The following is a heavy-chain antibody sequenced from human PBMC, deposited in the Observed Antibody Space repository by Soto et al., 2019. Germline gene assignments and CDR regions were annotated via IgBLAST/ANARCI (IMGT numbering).Heavy chain of an antibody. Sequence: QVRLQESGPGLVKPSQTLSLTCTVSGGSISSGDYYWSWVRQPPGKGLEWIGHIYYSGRNYYNPSLKSRITISVDTSKIQFSLELSSVAAADAAVYYCARGSGGRGDYACDYWGQGTLVTVSS. V-gene: IGHV4-30-4*01. CDR3: ARGSGGRGDYACDY. CDR1: GGSISSGDYY. CDR2: IYYSGRN. D-gene: IGHD4-17*01. J-gene: IGHJ4*02.